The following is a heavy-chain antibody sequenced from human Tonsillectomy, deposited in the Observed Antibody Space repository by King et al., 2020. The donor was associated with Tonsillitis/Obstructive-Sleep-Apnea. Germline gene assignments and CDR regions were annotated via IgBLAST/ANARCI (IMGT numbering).Heavy chain of an antibody. J-gene: IGHJ2*01. Sequence: VQLVESGGGLVQPGGSLRLSCAASGFSFSTYWMSWVRQAPGKGLEWVANIKQDGSEKYCVDSVRGRFTISRDNAKNSLYLQMNSPRAEDTAVYYCARHLGADFLHWYFDLWGRGTLITVSS. V-gene: IGHV3-7*03. CDR3: ARHLGADFLHWYFDL. D-gene: IGHD2-21*02. CDR2: IKQDGSEK. CDR1: GFSFSTYW.